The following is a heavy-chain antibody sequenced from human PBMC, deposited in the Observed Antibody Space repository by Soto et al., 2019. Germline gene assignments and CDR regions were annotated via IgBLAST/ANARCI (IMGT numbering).Heavy chain of an antibody. CDR2: FDPEDGET. Sequence: GASVKVSCKVSGYTLTELSMHWVRQAPGKGLEWMGGFDPEDGETIYAQKFQGRVTMTEDTSTDTAYMELSSLRSEDTAVYYCATWGRESSSGWYSDAFDIWGQGTMVT. J-gene: IGHJ3*02. V-gene: IGHV1-24*01. D-gene: IGHD6-19*01. CDR3: ATWGRESSSGWYSDAFDI. CDR1: GYTLTELS.